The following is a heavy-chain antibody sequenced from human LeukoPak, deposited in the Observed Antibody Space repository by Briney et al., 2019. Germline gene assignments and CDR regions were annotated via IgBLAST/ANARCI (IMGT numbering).Heavy chain of an antibody. CDR1: GGSISSYY. V-gene: IGHV4-59*01. Sequence: SETLSLTCTVSGGSISSYYWSWIRQPPGKGLEWIGYIYYSGSTNYNPSLKSRVTISVDTSKNQFSLKLSSVTAADAAVYYCARERRVVKDKPEWFDPWGQGTLVTVSS. D-gene: IGHD2-15*01. CDR2: IYYSGST. J-gene: IGHJ5*02. CDR3: ARERRVVKDKPEWFDP.